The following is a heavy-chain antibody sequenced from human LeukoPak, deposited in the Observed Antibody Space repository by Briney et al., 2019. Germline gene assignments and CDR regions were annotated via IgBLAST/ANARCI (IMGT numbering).Heavy chain of an antibody. CDR2: ISGSGGTT. Sequence: GGSLRLSCAASGFTFNNYAMNWVRQAPGKGLEWVSAISGSGGTTYYADSVKGRFTISRDSSKNTLYLQMNSLRAEDTAVYYCAKVSGGGLYYDGMDVWGQGTTVTVSS. J-gene: IGHJ6*02. V-gene: IGHV3-23*01. D-gene: IGHD1-14*01. CDR1: GFTFNNYA. CDR3: AKVSGGGLYYDGMDV.